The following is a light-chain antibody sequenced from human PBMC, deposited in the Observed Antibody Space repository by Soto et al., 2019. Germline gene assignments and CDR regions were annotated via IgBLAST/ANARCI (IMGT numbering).Light chain of an antibody. CDR3: QQYDNWPRT. CDR1: QSMRSN. J-gene: IGKJ1*01. V-gene: IGKV3-15*01. CDR2: GAS. Sequence: IVLTQSPATLSLSPGERATLSCRASQSMRSNVAWYQQKPGQAPRLLIYGASTRAAGIPARFSGSGSGTEFTLTITSLQSEDFAVYYCQQYDNWPRTFGQGTKVDIK.